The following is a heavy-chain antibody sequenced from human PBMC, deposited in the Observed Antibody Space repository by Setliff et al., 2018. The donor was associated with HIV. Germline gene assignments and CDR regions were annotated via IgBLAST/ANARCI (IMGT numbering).Heavy chain of an antibody. J-gene: IGHJ3*02. CDR3: ARDRDYGGNRDAFDI. CDR1: GGSISNDY. D-gene: IGHD4-17*01. CDR2: VYLSRSI. Sequence: PSETLSLTCTVSGGSISNDYWGWVRQPPGKRLEWIGFVYLSRSITYNPSLKSRVTISIDRSKNEFSLKLSSVTAADTALYYCARDRDYGGNRDAFDIWGQGIMVT. V-gene: IGHV4-59*01.